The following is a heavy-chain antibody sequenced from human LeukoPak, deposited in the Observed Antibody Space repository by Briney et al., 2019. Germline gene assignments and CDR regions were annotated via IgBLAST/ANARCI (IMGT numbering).Heavy chain of an antibody. CDR3: ARGRSRGYSGYDTD. D-gene: IGHD5-12*01. V-gene: IGHV4-4*07. Sequence: SETLSLTCTVSGGSISSYYGSWIRQPAGKGLEWIGRIYTSGSTNYNPSLKSRVTMSVDTSKNQFSLKLSSVTAADTAVYYCARGRSRGYSGYDTDWGQGTLVTVSS. CDR1: GGSISSYY. CDR2: IYTSGST. J-gene: IGHJ4*02.